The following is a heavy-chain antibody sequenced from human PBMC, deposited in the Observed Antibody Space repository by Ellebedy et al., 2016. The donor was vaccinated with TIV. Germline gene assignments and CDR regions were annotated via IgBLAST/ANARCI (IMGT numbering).Heavy chain of an antibody. CDR1: GGSISSTTYY. D-gene: IGHD2-2*01. CDR3: ARYRSGIVVVPAHYGMDV. CDR2: IYSSGRT. Sequence: SETLSLXCTVSGGSISSTTYYWEWIRQPPGKRLEWIGSIYSSGRTHYSPSLDSRATISVDTSKNHFSLSLSSVTAADTAVYYCARYRSGIVVVPAHYGMDVWGQGTTVTVS. J-gene: IGHJ6*02. V-gene: IGHV4-39*02.